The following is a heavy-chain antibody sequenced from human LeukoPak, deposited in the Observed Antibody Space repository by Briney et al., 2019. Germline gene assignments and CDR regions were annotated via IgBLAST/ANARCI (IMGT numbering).Heavy chain of an antibody. J-gene: IGHJ2*01. CDR2: MNPNSGNT. Sequence: GASVKVSCKASGGTFSTYAINWVRQATGQGLEWMGWMNPNSGNTGYAQKFQGRVTMTRNTSISTAYMELSSLRSEDTAVYYCARVPIVGAYVPYWYFDLWGRGTLVTVSS. CDR3: ARVPIVGAYVPYWYFDL. CDR1: GGTFSTYA. V-gene: IGHV1-8*02. D-gene: IGHD1-26*01.